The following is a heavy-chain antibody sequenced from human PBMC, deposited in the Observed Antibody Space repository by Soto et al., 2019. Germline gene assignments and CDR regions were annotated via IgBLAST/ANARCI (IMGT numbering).Heavy chain of an antibody. Sequence: ASVKVSCKASGYTFTGYYMHWVRQSPGQGLEWMGWINPNSGGTNYAQKFQGWVTMTRDTSISTAYMELSRLRSDDTAVYYCARGNVLRFLEWSPALDYWGQGTLVTVSS. CDR3: ARGNVLRFLEWSPALDY. J-gene: IGHJ4*02. CDR1: GYTFTGYY. CDR2: INPNSGGT. V-gene: IGHV1-2*04. D-gene: IGHD3-3*01.